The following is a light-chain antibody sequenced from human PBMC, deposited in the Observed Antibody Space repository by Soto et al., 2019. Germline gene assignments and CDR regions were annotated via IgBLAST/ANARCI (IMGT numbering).Light chain of an antibody. CDR2: GAF. Sequence: EIVLTQSPATLSLSPGERATLSCRASPSVTNYLAWYQQKPGQPPRLLIYGAFNRAAGIPARFSGSRSGTDFTLTISGLEPEDSPVYCCQQRNIWPPVTFGQGTRLEIK. CDR1: PSVTNY. CDR3: QQRNIWPPVT. J-gene: IGKJ5*01. V-gene: IGKV3-11*01.